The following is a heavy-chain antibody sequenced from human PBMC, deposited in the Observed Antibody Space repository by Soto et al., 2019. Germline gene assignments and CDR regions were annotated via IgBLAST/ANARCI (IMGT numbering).Heavy chain of an antibody. V-gene: IGHV3-23*01. D-gene: IGHD3-22*01. CDR1: GFTFSDSV. CDR3: VKWHTSNFDSLPFTGFDV. J-gene: IGHJ4*02. CDR2: MSGDGRT. Sequence: GGSLRLSCLGSGFTFSDSVMAWVRQAPGKGLEWLSVMSGDGRTRYALSVTGRFTISRDNSKNTLYLQMRSLRAEDAAAYYCVKWHTSNFDSLPFTGFDVWGQGTQVTVSS.